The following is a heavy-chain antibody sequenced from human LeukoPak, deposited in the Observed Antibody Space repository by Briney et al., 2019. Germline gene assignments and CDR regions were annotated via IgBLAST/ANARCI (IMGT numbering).Heavy chain of an antibody. Sequence: GGSLRLSCVASGFIFDDYAMHWVRQAPGKGLEWVSGISWNSGSTGYADSVKGRFTISRDNAKNSLYLQMNSLRADDTALYHCAKGLPGGSSWTDASDIWGQGTMVTVSS. CDR1: GFIFDDYA. V-gene: IGHV3-9*01. CDR2: ISWNSGST. CDR3: AKGLPGGSSWTDASDI. J-gene: IGHJ3*02. D-gene: IGHD6-13*01.